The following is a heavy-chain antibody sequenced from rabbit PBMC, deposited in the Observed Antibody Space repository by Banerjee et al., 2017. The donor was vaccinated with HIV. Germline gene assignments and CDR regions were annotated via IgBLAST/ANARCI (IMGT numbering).Heavy chain of an antibody. V-gene: IGHV1S40*01. Sequence: QSLEESGGDLVKPGASLTLTCTASGFDFISNAMCWVRQAPGKGPEWIACIYAGGSGSTYYASWAKGRFTISKTSSTTVTLQMTSLTAADTATYFCARGYNYDDSGNWDGYGFFNLWGPGTLVTVS. D-gene: IGHD2-1*01. CDR1: GFDFISNA. J-gene: IGHJ4*01. CDR3: ARGYNYDDSGNWDGYGFFNL. CDR2: IYAGGSGST.